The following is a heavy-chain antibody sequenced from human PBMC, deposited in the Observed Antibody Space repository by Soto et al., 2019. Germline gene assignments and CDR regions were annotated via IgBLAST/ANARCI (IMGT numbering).Heavy chain of an antibody. CDR2: INQGGSVR. CDR3: ARVNSNDWDFDY. CDR1: GFTFRNYW. J-gene: IGHJ4*02. D-gene: IGHD3-9*01. Sequence: EVQVVESGGGLVQPGGSLRLSCVASGFTFRNYWMTWVRQAPGKGLEWVANINQGGSVRYYVESVKGRFTISRDDANNSVFLQMISLKTEDTAVYYCARVNSNDWDFDYWGGGTLVTVSS. V-gene: IGHV3-7*01.